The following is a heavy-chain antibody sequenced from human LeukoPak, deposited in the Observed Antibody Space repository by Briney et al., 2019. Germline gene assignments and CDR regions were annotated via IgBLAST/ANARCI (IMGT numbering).Heavy chain of an antibody. CDR3: ARSSGRSAWFDP. CDR1: GGSISTYF. D-gene: IGHD2-15*01. J-gene: IGHJ5*02. CDR2: IYYSGST. V-gene: IGHV4-59*01. Sequence: SETLSLTCIVSGGSISTYFWSWIRQPPGKGPEWIGYIYYSGSTSYNPSLKSRVTISVDTSKNQFSLRLSSVTAADTAVYFCARSSGRSAWFDPWGQGTLVTVSS.